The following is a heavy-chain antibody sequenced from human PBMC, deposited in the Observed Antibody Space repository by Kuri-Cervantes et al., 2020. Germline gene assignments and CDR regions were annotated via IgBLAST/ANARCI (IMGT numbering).Heavy chain of an antibody. Sequence: GESLKISCAASGFTFSNAWMSWVRQAPGKGLEWVGRIKGKTDGGTTDYAAPVKGRFTISRDDSKNTLYLQMNSLKTEDTAVYYCTTDQELVVDAIWGQGTMVTVSS. D-gene: IGHD3-22*01. J-gene: IGHJ3*02. V-gene: IGHV3-15*01. CDR2: IKGKTDGGTT. CDR1: GFTFSNAW. CDR3: TTDQELVVDAI.